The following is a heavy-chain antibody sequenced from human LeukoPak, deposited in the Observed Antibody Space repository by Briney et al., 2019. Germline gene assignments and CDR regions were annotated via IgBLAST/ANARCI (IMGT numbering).Heavy chain of an antibody. V-gene: IGHV1-2*04. J-gene: IGHJ4*02. CDR2: INPNSGGT. D-gene: IGHD6-19*01. CDR3: ARDAGYSSGWYYFDY. CDR1: GGTFSSYA. Sequence: GASVKVSCKASGGTFSSYAISWVRQAPGQGLEWMGWINPNSGGTNYAQKFQGWVTMTRDTSISTAYMELSRLRSDDTAVYYCARDAGYSSGWYYFDYWGQGTLVTVSS.